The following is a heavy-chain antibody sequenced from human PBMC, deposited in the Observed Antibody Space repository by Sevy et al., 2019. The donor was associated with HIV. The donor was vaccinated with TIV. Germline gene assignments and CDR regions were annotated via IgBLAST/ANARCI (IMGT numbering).Heavy chain of an antibody. J-gene: IGHJ3*02. D-gene: IGHD2-15*01. Sequence: SETLSLTCTVSGGSISSGDYYWSWIRQPPGKGLEWIGYIYYSGRTYYNPSLKSRVTISVDTSKNQFSLKLSSVTAADTAVYYCARGDIVVVVAAVGAFDIWGQGTMVTVSS. CDR2: IYYSGRT. CDR1: GGSISSGDYY. V-gene: IGHV4-30-4*01. CDR3: ARGDIVVVVAAVGAFDI.